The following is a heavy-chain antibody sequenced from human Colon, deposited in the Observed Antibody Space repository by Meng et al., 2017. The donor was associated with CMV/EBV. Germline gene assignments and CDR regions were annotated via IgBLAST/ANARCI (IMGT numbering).Heavy chain of an antibody. CDR1: GFNFSDFY. Sequence: GESLKISCAASGFNFSDFYMNWIRQAPGKGLEWVSYISNSGEMMYYTGSVKGRFTVSRDNAKNLLYLQMTSLRVEDTAVYYCVRDNARVQGNIPILVVPQGFDYWGQGTVVTVSS. CDR3: VRDNARVQGNIPILVVPQGFDY. D-gene: IGHD3-22*01. V-gene: IGHV3-11*04. CDR2: ISNSGEMM. J-gene: IGHJ4*02.